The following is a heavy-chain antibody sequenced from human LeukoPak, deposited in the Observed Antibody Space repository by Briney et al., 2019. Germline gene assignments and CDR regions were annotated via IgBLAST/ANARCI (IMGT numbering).Heavy chain of an antibody. Sequence: GGSLRLSCAASGFTFSSYSMNWVRQAPGKGLEWVSSISSSGSYIYYADLVKGRFTISRDNAKNSLYLQMNSLRAEDTAVYYCASSPPFDYWGQGTLVTVSS. CDR3: ASSPPFDY. V-gene: IGHV3-21*01. CDR1: GFTFSSYS. CDR2: ISSSGSYI. J-gene: IGHJ4*02.